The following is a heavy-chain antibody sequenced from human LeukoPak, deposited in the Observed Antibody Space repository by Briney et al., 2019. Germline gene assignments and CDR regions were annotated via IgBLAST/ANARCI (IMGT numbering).Heavy chain of an antibody. D-gene: IGHD6-19*01. V-gene: IGHV4-59*08. CDR1: GGSISSHY. J-gene: IGHJ4*02. CDR3: ARQGSGWYYFDY. CDR2: IYYSGST. Sequence: SETLSSTCTVSGGSISSHYWSWIRQPPGKGLEWIGYIYYSGSTNYNPSLNSRATMSVDTSKHQFSLKLNFVTAADTAVYYCARQGSGWYYFDYWGQGTVVTVSS.